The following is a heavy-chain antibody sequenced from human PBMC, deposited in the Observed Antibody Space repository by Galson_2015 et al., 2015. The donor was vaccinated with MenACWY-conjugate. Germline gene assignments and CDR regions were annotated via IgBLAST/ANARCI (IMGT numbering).Heavy chain of an antibody. CDR1: GFTFSSYG. J-gene: IGHJ4*02. Sequence: SLRLSCAASGFTFSSYGMHWVRQAPGKGLEWVSSISSSSSYIYYADSVKGRFTISRDNAKNSLYLQMNSLRAEDTAVYYCASLPSYSSGWGGGYWGQGTLVTVSS. CDR2: ISSSSSYI. CDR3: ASLPSYSSGWGGGY. D-gene: IGHD6-19*01. V-gene: IGHV3-21*01.